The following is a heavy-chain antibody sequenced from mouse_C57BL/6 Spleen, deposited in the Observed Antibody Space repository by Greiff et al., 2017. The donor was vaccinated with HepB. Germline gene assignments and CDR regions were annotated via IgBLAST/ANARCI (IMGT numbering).Heavy chain of an antibody. CDR2: IYPGGGYT. Sequence: QVHVKQSGAELVRPGTSVKMSCKASGYTFTNYWIGWAKQRPGHGLEWIGDIYPGGGYTNYNEKFKGKATLTADKSSSTAYMQFSSLTSEDSAIYYCAGGVATRYFDVRGTRTTVTVSS. D-gene: IGHD1-1*02. CDR1: GYTFTNYW. J-gene: IGHJ1*03. CDR3: AGGVATRYFDV. V-gene: IGHV1-63*01.